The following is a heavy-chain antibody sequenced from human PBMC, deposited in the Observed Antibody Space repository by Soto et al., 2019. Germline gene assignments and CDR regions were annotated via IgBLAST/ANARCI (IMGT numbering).Heavy chain of an antibody. D-gene: IGHD3-9*01. CDR2: TFNFSPNL. J-gene: IGHJ6*02. V-gene: IGHV3-21*01. CDR1: GFTLNMYS. Sequence: PGGSLRLSCAAPGFTLNMYSINWVRQAPGKGLEWVSSTFNFSPNLYYADSVKGRFTISRDNSKNTLYLQMNSLRAEDTAVYYCARDHDILTGRTTYGMDVWGQGTTVTVSS. CDR3: ARDHDILTGRTTYGMDV.